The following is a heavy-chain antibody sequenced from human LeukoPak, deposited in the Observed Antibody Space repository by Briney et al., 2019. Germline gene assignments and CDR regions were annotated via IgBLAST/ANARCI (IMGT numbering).Heavy chain of an antibody. V-gene: IGHV4-39*01. CDR3: VVVVPAAILYYYYYMDV. CDR1: GGSISSSSYY. J-gene: IGHJ6*03. CDR2: IYYSGST. Sequence: PSETLSLTCTVSGGSISSSSYYWGWIRQPPGKGLEWIGSIYYSGSTYYNPSLKSRVTISVDTSKNQFSLKLSSVTAADTAVYYCVVVVPAAILYYYYYMDVRGKGTTVTVSS. D-gene: IGHD2-2*01.